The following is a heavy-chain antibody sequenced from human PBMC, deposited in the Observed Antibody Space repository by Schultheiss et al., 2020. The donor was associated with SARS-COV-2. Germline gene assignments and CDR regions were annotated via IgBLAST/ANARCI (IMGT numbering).Heavy chain of an antibody. J-gene: IGHJ4*02. CDR3: ARDDSTVNLLFDY. CDR1: GFTFSSYG. Sequence: GGSLRLSCAASGFTFSSYGMHWVRQAPGKGLEWVAVISYDGSNKYYADSVKGRFTISRDNSKNTLYLQMNSLRAEDTAVYYCARDDSTVNLLFDYWGQGTLVTVSS. V-gene: IGHV3-30*12. D-gene: IGHD4-17*01. CDR2: ISYDGSNK.